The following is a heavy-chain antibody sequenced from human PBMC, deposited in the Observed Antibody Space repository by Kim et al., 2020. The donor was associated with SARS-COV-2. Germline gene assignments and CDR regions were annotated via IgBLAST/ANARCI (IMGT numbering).Heavy chain of an antibody. J-gene: IGHJ4*02. Sequence: VKGRFTISRDNSKNTLYLQMNSLRAEDTAVYYCAREKELYYYDSSVYYDYWGQGTLVTVSS. D-gene: IGHD3-22*01. CDR3: AREKELYYYDSSVYYDY. V-gene: IGHV3-30*07.